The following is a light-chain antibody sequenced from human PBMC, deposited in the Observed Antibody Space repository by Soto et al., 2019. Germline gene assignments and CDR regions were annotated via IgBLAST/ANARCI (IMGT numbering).Light chain of an antibody. V-gene: IGKV3-15*01. Sequence: EVVLTQSPGTLSLSPGERATLSCRASQSVSSNLAWNQQKPGQAPRLLIYGASTRATGIPDRFSGSGSGTEFILTISSLQSEDFAVYYCQQYNIWPWTFGQGTKVEIK. J-gene: IGKJ1*01. CDR1: QSVSSN. CDR2: GAS. CDR3: QQYNIWPWT.